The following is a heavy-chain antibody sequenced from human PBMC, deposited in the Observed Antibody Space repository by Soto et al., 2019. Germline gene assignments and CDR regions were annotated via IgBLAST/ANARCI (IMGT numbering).Heavy chain of an antibody. V-gene: IGHV1-8*01. CDR1: GYTFTSYD. Sequence: GASVKVSCKASGYTFTSYDINWVRQATAQRLKWMGWMNPNSGNTGYAQKLQGRVTMTTDTSTSTAYMELRSLRSDDTAVYYCARGAANYYDSSGYYSYFDYWGQGTLVTVSS. J-gene: IGHJ4*02. CDR3: ARGAANYYDSSGYYSYFDY. D-gene: IGHD3-22*01. CDR2: MNPNSGNT.